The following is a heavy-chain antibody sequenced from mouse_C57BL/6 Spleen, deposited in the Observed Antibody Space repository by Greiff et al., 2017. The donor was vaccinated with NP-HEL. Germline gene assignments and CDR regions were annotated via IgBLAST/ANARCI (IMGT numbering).Heavy chain of an antibody. Sequence: VKVEESGPGLVAPSQSLSITCTVSGFSLTSYGVSWVRQPPGKGLEWLGVIWGDGSTNYHSALISRLSISKDNSKSQVFLKLNSLQTDDTATYYCAKKGLLRGYWYFDVWGTGTTVTVSS. CDR2: IWGDGST. CDR3: AKKGLLRGYWYFDV. V-gene: IGHV2-3*01. J-gene: IGHJ1*03. D-gene: IGHD1-1*01. CDR1: GFSLTSYG.